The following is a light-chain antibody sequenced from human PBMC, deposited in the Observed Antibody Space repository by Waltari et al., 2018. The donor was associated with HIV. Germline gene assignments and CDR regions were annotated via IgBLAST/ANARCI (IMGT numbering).Light chain of an antibody. J-gene: IGLJ1*01. V-gene: IGLV6-57*03. CDR3: QSYDSTNPCI. Sequence: NFILTQPHSVSESPGKTLTISCARSSGGIASNSVQCDQQRPGSAPTPVIYEDNQRPSGVPDRFSGSIDSSSNSASLTIYDLKTEDEADYYCQSYDSTNPCIFGTGTRVTVL. CDR1: SGGIASNS. CDR2: EDN.